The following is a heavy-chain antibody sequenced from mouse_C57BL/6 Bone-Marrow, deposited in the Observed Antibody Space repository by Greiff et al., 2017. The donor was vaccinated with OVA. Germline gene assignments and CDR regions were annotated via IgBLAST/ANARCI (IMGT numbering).Heavy chain of an antibody. Sequence: EVMLVESGGGLVKPGGSLKLSCAASGFTFSSYTMSWVRQTPEKRLEWVATISGGGGNTYYPDSVKGRFNISRDNAKNTLYLQMSSQRSEDTALYYCARRADWGQGTLVTVSA. V-gene: IGHV5-9*01. J-gene: IGHJ3*01. CDR2: ISGGGGNT. CDR3: ARRAD. CDR1: GFTFSSYT.